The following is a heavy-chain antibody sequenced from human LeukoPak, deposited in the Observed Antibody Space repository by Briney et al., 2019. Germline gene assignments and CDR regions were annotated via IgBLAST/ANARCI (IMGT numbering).Heavy chain of an antibody. V-gene: IGHV1-2*02. CDR2: INPNSGGT. J-gene: IGHJ3*02. CDR1: GYTFAGYY. D-gene: IGHD3-3*01. CDR3: ARDNYDFWSGYSGVGAFDI. Sequence: ASVKVSCKASGYTFAGYYMHWVRQAPGQGLEWMGWINPNSGGTNYAQKFQGRVTMTRDTSISTAYMELSRLRSDDKAVYYCARDNYDFWSGYSGVGAFDIWGQGTMVTVSS.